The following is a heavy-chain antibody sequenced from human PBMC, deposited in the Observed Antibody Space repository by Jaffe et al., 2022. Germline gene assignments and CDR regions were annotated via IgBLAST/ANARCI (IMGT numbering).Heavy chain of an antibody. Sequence: QVQLQESGPGLVKPSETLSLTCSVSGDSIGTYYWSWIRQPPGKGLEWIGHIHYSGRNKYNPTLKSRVTISLDTSKNQFSLNLSSVTAADTALYYCARGGDWYSFFDYWGQGALVTVSS. CDR2: IHYSGRN. CDR1: GDSIGTYY. V-gene: IGHV4-59*01. J-gene: IGHJ4*02. D-gene: IGHD2-21*02. CDR3: ARGGDWYSFFDY.